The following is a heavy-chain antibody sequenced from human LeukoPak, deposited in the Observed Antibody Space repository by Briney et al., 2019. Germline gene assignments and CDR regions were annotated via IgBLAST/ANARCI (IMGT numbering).Heavy chain of an antibody. D-gene: IGHD3-10*01. Sequence: SETLSLTCTVSGGSISSSSYYWGWIRQPPGKGLEWIGSIYYSGSTYYNPSLKSRVTISVDTSKNQFSLKLGSVTAADTAVYYCASSQGVLWFGELLYWFDPWGQGTLVTVSS. CDR1: GGSISSSSYY. CDR2: IYYSGST. CDR3: ASSQGVLWFGELLYWFDP. J-gene: IGHJ5*02. V-gene: IGHV4-39*01.